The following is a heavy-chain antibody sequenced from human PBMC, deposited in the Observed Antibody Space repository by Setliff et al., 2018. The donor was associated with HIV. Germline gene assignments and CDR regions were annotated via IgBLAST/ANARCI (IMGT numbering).Heavy chain of an antibody. CDR2: VYPSDGST. CDR3: ARDNTAFDI. CDR1: GYTFTSYY. D-gene: IGHD2-2*02. J-gene: IGHJ3*02. V-gene: IGHV1-46*01. Sequence: ASVKVSCKASGYTFTSYYMHWVRQAPGQGLEWMGMVYPSDGSTSYAQKFQGRVTMTRDTSTSTIYMELNSLASEDTAVYYCARDNTAFDIWGQGTMVTVSS.